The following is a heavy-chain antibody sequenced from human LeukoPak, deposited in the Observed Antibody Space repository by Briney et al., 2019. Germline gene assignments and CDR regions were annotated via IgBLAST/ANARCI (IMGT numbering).Heavy chain of an antibody. CDR1: GFTVSSNY. CDR2: IYSGGST. CDR3: ARLWFGEFSQEDAFDI. J-gene: IGHJ3*02. D-gene: IGHD3-10*01. Sequence: GGSLRLSCAASGFTVSSNYMSWVRQAPGKGLEWVSVIYSGGSTYYADSVKGRFTISRDNSKNTLYLQMNSLRAEDTAVYYCARLWFGEFSQEDAFDIWGQGTMVTASS. V-gene: IGHV3-53*01.